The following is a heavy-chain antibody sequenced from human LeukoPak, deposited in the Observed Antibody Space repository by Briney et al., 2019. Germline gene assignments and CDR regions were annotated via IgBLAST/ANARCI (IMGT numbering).Heavy chain of an antibody. Sequence: SSETLSLTCTVSGVSISSYYWSWIRQPPGKGLEWIGYIYYSGSTNYNPSLKSRVTISVDTSKNQFSLKLSSVTAADTAVYYCAREQYSSSWYDYWGQGTLVTVSS. D-gene: IGHD6-13*01. CDR1: GVSISSYY. CDR3: AREQYSSSWYDY. V-gene: IGHV4-59*01. J-gene: IGHJ4*02. CDR2: IYYSGST.